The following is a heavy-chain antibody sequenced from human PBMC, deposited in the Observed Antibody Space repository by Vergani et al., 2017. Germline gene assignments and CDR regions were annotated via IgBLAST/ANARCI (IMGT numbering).Heavy chain of an antibody. V-gene: IGHV3-33*01. Sequence: QVQLVESGGGVVQPGRSLRLSCAASGFTFSSYGMHWVRQAPGKGLEWVAVIWYDGSNKYYADSVKGRFTISRDNSKNTLYLQMNSLRAEDTAVYYCARDRKLAYCGGDCYRSFDYWGQGTLVTVSS. D-gene: IGHD2-21*01. CDR2: IWYDGSNK. CDR1: GFTFSSYG. CDR3: ARDRKLAYCGGDCYRSFDY. J-gene: IGHJ4*02.